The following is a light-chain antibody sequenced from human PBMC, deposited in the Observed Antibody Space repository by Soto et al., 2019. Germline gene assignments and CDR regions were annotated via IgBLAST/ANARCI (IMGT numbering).Light chain of an antibody. CDR3: QQRTGS. V-gene: IGKV3D-20*02. CDR2: DAS. J-gene: IGKJ4*01. CDR1: QSLSSLLGGDY. Sequence: MIMTQSPSTLSVSPGERVTLSCRASQSLSSLLGGDYISCYHHKPGQAPRLLISDASSRATGIPARFSGSGSGTDFTLSISSLEPEDFGVYYCQQRTGSFGGGTKVDIK.